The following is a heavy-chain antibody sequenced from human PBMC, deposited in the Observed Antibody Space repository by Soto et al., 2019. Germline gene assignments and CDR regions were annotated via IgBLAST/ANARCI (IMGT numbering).Heavy chain of an antibody. J-gene: IGHJ4*02. D-gene: IGHD1-7*01. CDR1: GFTFSSYD. CDR2: ISSNGGTT. V-gene: IGHV3-64*01. Sequence: EVQLAESGGGMVQPGGSLRLSCVASGFTFSSYDMHWVRQAPGKGLEYVSSISSNGGTTYYGNSVKGRFTISKDNSMNTLYLQMGSLGAEGMAVYYCVRRVGGNYDYWGQGTLVPVSS. CDR3: VRRVGGNYDY.